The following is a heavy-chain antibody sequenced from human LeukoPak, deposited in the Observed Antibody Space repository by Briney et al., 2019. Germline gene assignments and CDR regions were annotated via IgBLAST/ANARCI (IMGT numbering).Heavy chain of an antibody. V-gene: IGHV4-28*03. CDR2: IYYSGTT. D-gene: IGHD3-22*01. CDR3: ARAHYSSGHYSN. Sequence: SDTLSLTCAVFGYSITNNNRWGWIRRPPGKGLEWIGYIYYSGTTYHNPSLKSRLTMSVDTSKNQFSLKLSSVTAADTAVYYCARAHYSSGHYSNWGQGTLVTVSS. CDR1: GYSITNNNR. J-gene: IGHJ4*02.